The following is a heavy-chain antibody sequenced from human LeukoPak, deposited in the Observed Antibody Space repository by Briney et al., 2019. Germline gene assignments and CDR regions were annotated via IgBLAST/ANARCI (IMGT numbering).Heavy chain of an antibody. CDR3: ASGLVRTYYFDY. CDR1: GYIFTTYY. V-gene: IGHV1-46*01. Sequence: GASVKVSCKASGYIFTTYYVRWVRQAPGQGLEWMGFINPSGGSTSYAQKFQGRVTMTRVTSTSTVYMELSSLRSDDTAVYYCASGLVRTYYFDYWGQGTLVTVSS. D-gene: IGHD6-13*01. CDR2: INPSGGST. J-gene: IGHJ4*02.